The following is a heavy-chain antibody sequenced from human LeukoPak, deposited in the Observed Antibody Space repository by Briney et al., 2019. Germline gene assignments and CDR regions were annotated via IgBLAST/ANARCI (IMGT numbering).Heavy chain of an antibody. V-gene: IGHV3-33*08. CDR1: GFTFSSYA. J-gene: IGHJ4*02. D-gene: IGHD3-10*01. CDR2: IWYDGSNK. Sequence: GGSLRLSCAASGFTFSSYAMSWVRQAPGKGLEWVAVIWYDGSNKYYADSVKGRFTISRDNSKNTLYLQMNSLRAEDTAVYYCATYYYGSGSYYHDYWGQGTLVTVSS. CDR3: ATYYYGSGSYYHDY.